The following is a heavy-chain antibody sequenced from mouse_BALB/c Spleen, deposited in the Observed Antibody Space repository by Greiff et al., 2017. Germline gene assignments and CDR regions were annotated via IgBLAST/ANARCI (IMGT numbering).Heavy chain of an antibody. D-gene: IGHD2-1*01. Sequence: EVQLVESGGGLVQPKGSLKLSCAASGFTFNTYAMHWVCQAPGKGLEWVARIRSKSNNYATYYADSVKDRFTISRDDSQSMLYLQMNNLKTEDTAMYYCVREADYYGNYGAMDYWGQGTSVTVSS. CDR1: GFTFNTYA. CDR2: IRSKSNNYAT. J-gene: IGHJ4*01. V-gene: IGHV10-3*03. CDR3: VREADYYGNYGAMDY.